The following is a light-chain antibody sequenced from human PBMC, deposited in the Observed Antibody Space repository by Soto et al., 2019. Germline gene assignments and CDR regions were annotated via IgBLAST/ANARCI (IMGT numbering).Light chain of an antibody. CDR3: QQSYNTPQYT. CDR1: QTISSY. Sequence: DIQITQSPSSLSASVGDRVTITCRASQTISSYLNWYQQKPGKAPKLLIYAASSLQSGVPSRFSGSGSGIDFTLTISSLQPEDFAIYYCQQSYNTPQYTFGQGTRLEIK. V-gene: IGKV1-39*01. CDR2: AAS. J-gene: IGKJ5*01.